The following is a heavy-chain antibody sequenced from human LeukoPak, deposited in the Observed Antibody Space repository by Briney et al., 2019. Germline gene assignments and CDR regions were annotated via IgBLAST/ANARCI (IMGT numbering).Heavy chain of an antibody. J-gene: IGHJ4*02. Sequence: SQTLSVTCTVSGGSISSGGYYWSWLRQHPGKGLEGIGYIYYSGSTYYNPSLKSRVTISVDTSKNKFSLKLSSVTAADTAVYYCARVPYDSSGYRFDYWGQGTLVTVSS. CDR3: ARVPYDSSGYRFDY. CDR1: GGSISSGGYY. D-gene: IGHD3-22*01. CDR2: IYYSGST. V-gene: IGHV4-31*03.